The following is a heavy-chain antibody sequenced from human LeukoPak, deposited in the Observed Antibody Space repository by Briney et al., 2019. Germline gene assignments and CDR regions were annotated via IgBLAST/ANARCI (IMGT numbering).Heavy chain of an antibody. J-gene: IGHJ4*02. CDR3: AKNHYSYGYGFEADDY. D-gene: IGHD5-18*01. V-gene: IGHV3-11*01. CDR2: ISSSGSTI. CDR1: GFTFSDYY. Sequence: PGGSLRLSCAASGFTFSDYYMSWIRQAPGKGLEWVSYISSSGSTIYYADSVKGRFTISRDNAKNSLYLQMNSLRAEDTAVYYCAKNHYSYGYGFEADDYWGQGTLVTVSS.